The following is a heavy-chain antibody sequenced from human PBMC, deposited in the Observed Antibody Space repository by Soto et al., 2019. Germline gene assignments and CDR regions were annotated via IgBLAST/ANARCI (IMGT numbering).Heavy chain of an antibody. CDR3: ARGGRRDGYMGGY. CDR2: IYYSGST. J-gene: IGHJ4*02. Sequence: PSETLSPTCTVSGGSISSYYWSWIRQPPGKGLEWIGYIYYSGSTNYNTSLKRRVTISVDTSKNQFSLKLSSVTAADTAVYYCARGGRRDGYMGGYWGQGTLVTVSS. D-gene: IGHD5-12*01. CDR1: GGSISSYY. V-gene: IGHV4-59*01.